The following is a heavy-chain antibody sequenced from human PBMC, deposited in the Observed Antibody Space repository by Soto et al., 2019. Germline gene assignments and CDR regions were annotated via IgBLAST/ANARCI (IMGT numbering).Heavy chain of an antibody. CDR3: AGGITDYYDSSGYYAY. J-gene: IGHJ4*02. CDR1: GFTCSTCS. Sequence: VSLRLSCSSSGFTCSTCSMNWVRQAPGKGREWVSTISSSSSYIYYADSVKGRFTISRDNAKNSLYLQMNSLRAEDTAVYYCAGGITDYYDSSGYYAYWGQGTLVNVAS. V-gene: IGHV3-21*01. D-gene: IGHD3-22*01. CDR2: ISSSSSYI.